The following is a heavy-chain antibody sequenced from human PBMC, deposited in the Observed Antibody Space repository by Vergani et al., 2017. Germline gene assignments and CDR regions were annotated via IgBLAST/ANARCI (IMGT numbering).Heavy chain of an antibody. J-gene: IGHJ4*02. CDR1: GFTFSLYA. CDR2: IWYGGSNK. V-gene: IGHV3-33*01. D-gene: IGHD6-13*01. CDR3: ARTERLAAAPDY. Sequence: QVQLVESGGGVVQPGRSLRLSCAASGFTFSLYAMHWVRQAPGKGLEWVAIIWYGGSNKYYADSVKGRFTISRDNSKNTLSLQMNSLRTEETAVYYVARTERLAAAPDYWGQGTLVTVSS.